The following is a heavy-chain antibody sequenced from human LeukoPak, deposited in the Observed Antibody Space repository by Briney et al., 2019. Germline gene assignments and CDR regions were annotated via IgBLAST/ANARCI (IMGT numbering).Heavy chain of an antibody. V-gene: IGHV1-18*01. D-gene: IGHD3-22*01. CDR1: GYTFTSYG. Sequence: ASVKVSCKASGYTFTSYGISWVRQAPGQGLEWMGWISAYNGNTNYAQKLQGRVTMTTDTSTSTAYMELRSLRSDDTAVYYCARGGGRKYYYDSSGYWGSDNWFDPWGQGTLVTVSS. CDR3: ARGGGRKYYYDSSGYWGSDNWFDP. J-gene: IGHJ5*02. CDR2: ISAYNGNT.